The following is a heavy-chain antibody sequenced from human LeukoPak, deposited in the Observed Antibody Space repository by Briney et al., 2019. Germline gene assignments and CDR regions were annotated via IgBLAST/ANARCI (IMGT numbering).Heavy chain of an antibody. CDR1: GFTFSSYA. CDR3: ARDSGNIGYCTNGVCQNFDY. Sequence: PGGSLRLSCAASGFTFSSYAMHWVRQAPGKGLEWVAVISYDGSNKYYADSVKGRFTISRDNSKNTLYLQMNSLRAEDTAVYYCARDSGNIGYCTNGVCQNFDYWGQGTLVTVSS. V-gene: IGHV3-30-3*01. D-gene: IGHD2-8*01. CDR2: ISYDGSNK. J-gene: IGHJ4*02.